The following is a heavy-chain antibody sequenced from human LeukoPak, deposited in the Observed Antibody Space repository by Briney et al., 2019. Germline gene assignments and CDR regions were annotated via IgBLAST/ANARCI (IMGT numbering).Heavy chain of an antibody. CDR3: AKGYYGDYGYLDY. Sequence: PGRSLRLSCAASGFTFDDYAMHWVRQAPGKGLEWVSGISWNSGSIGYADSVKGRFTISRDNAKNSLYLQMNSLRAEDTALYYCAKGYYGDYGYLDYWGQGTLVTVSS. D-gene: IGHD4-17*01. J-gene: IGHJ4*02. CDR2: ISWNSGSI. CDR1: GFTFDDYA. V-gene: IGHV3-9*01.